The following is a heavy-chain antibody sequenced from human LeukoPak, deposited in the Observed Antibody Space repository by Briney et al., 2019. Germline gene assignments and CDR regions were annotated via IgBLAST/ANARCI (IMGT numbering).Heavy chain of an antibody. CDR2: ISWNSGSI. V-gene: IGHV3-9*01. CDR3: AKDKDWNYYYYYMDV. CDR1: GFTFDDYA. D-gene: IGHD3/OR15-3a*01. J-gene: IGHJ6*03. Sequence: GGSLRLSCAASGFTFDDYAMHWVRQAPGKGLEWVSGISWNSGSIGHADSVKGRFTISRDNAKNSLYLQMNSLRAEDTALYYCAKDKDWNYYYYYMDVWGKGTTVTVSS.